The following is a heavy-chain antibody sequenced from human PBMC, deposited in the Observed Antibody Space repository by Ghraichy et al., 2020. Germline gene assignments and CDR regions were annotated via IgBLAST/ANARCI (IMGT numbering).Heavy chain of an antibody. CDR2: ISGSGGST. J-gene: IGHJ6*02. D-gene: IGHD2-2*02. CDR3: APGVVPAAIAVPGYYYGMDV. V-gene: IGHV3-23*01. Sequence: GGSLRLSCAASGFTFSSYAMSWVRQAPGKGLEWVSAISGSGGSTYYADSVKGRFTISRDNSKNTLYLQMNSLRAEDTAVYYCAPGVVPAAIAVPGYYYGMDVWGQGTTVTVSS. CDR1: GFTFSSYA.